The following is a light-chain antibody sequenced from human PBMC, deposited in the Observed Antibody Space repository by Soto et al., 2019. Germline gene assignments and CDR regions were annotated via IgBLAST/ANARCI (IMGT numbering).Light chain of an antibody. CDR1: SNDVGGYGY. V-gene: IGLV2-14*01. CDR2: EAS. J-gene: IGLJ3*02. Sequence: ALTQPASVSGSPGETITISCTGTSNDVGGYGYVSWYRQYARKAPTLMVSEASYRPSGVSDRFSGSKSGTTAFLTISGLQTEDEGHYFCSSCSPSSLLFGGGTQLTVL. CDR3: SSCSPSSLL.